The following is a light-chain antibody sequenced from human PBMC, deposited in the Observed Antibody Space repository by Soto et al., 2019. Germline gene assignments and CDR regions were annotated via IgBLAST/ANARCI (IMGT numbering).Light chain of an antibody. V-gene: IGKV1-17*03. Sequence: DIQMTQSPSAISASVGDRVTITRRASQGINNYLAWFQQRQGKVPQSLIYGASSLQSGVPSRFSGSGSGTECTLPISSLQPEDSETYYCLQNNRYPWTFGQGTKVDIK. CDR2: GAS. CDR1: QGINNY. J-gene: IGKJ1*01. CDR3: LQNNRYPWT.